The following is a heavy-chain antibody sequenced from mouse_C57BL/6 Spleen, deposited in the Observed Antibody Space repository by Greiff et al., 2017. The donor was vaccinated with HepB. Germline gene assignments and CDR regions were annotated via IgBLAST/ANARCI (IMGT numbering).Heavy chain of an antibody. CDR3: AREENYYGSSYGAMDY. D-gene: IGHD1-1*01. V-gene: IGHV1-55*01. Sequence: QVQLQQPGAELVKPGASVKMSCKASGYTFTSYWITWVKQRPGPGLEWIGDIYPGSGSTNYNEKFKSKATLNVDTSSSTAYMQLSSLTSEDSAVYYCAREENYYGSSYGAMDYWGQGTSVTVSS. CDR1: GYTFTSYW. J-gene: IGHJ4*01. CDR2: IYPGSGST.